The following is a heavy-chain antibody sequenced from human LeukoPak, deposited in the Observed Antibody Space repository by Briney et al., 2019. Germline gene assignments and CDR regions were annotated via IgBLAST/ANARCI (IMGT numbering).Heavy chain of an antibody. CDR3: ARGIWSYRYADAFDI. CDR1: GGSISSYY. J-gene: IGHJ3*02. Sequence: KPSETLSLTCTVSGGSISSYYWGWIRQPPGKGLEWIGSIYYSGSTYYNPSLKSRVTISVDTSKNQFSLKLSSVTAADTAVYYCARGIWSYRYADAFDIWGQGTMVTVSS. V-gene: IGHV4-39*07. CDR2: IYYSGST. D-gene: IGHD3-16*02.